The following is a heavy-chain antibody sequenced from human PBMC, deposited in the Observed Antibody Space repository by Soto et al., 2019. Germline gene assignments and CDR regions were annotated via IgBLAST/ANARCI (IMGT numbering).Heavy chain of an antibody. CDR3: ARDLTAYDSSGYYYVGDAFDI. Sequence: QVQLQESGPGLVKPSETLSLTCTVSGGSVSSGSYYWSWIREPPGKGLEWIGYIYYSGSTNYNPSLKRRVTISVDTSKNQFSLKLSSVTAADTAVYYCARDLTAYDSSGYYYVGDAFDIWGQGTMVTVSS. D-gene: IGHD3-22*01. CDR2: IYYSGST. J-gene: IGHJ3*02. V-gene: IGHV4-61*01. CDR1: GGSVSSGSYY.